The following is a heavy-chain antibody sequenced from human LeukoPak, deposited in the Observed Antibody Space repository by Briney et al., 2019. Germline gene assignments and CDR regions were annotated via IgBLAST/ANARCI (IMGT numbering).Heavy chain of an antibody. CDR3: ARRVGWPTTTYYYMDV. V-gene: IGHV4-59*01. Sequence: SETLSFTCSGSGGSITDFYCSWIQQSPGKGLEYVGYIYHSGSTNYNPSLKSRVTISLDTSSNNFFLKMTSVSASDTAVYYCARRVGWPTTTYYYMDVWGKGTTVTIS. D-gene: IGHD6-19*01. J-gene: IGHJ6*03. CDR2: IYHSGST. CDR1: GGSITDFY.